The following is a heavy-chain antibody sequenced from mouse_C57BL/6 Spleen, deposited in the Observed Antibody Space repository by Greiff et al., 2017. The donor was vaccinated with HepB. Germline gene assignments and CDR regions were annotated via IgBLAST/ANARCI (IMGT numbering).Heavy chain of an antibody. D-gene: IGHD1-1*01. Sequence: VQLQQSVAELVRPGASVKLSCTASGFNIKNTYMHWVKQRPEQGLEWIGRIDPAHGNHKYAPKFQGKATINADPSSNSAYLQRSSLTSEDTAIYYCARWLDYYGSSSSWYFDVWGTGTTVTVSS. CDR1: GFNIKNTY. CDR2: IDPAHGNH. CDR3: ARWLDYYGSSSSWYFDV. V-gene: IGHV14-3*01. J-gene: IGHJ1*03.